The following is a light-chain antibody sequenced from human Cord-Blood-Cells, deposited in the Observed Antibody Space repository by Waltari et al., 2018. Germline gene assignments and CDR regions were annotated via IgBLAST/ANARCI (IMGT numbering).Light chain of an antibody. CDR1: RRDVGRLIL. J-gene: IGLJ2*01. Sequence: QSALTQHASGSGSPGQRITIPCPRTRRDVGRLILVPCYQHHPGKAPKLMIYEVSKRPSGVSNRFSGSKSGNTASLTISGLQAEDEADYYCCSYAGSSTFVVFGGGTKLTVL. V-gene: IGLV2-23*02. CDR2: EVS. CDR3: CSYAGSSTFVV.